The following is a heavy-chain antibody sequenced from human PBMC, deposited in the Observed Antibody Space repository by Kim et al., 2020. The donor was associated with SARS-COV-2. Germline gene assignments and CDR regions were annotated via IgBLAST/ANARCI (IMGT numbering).Heavy chain of an antibody. Sequence: GGSLRLSCAASGFSISTSGMHWVRHAPGKVLEWVALTSFDGSKRYYTDSVKGRFTISRYDSKNTVYLQMNSLRNEDTAIYYCVRGYYSAVPRQPFENWGQGTLVTVSS. CDR3: VRGYYSAVPRQPFEN. CDR2: TSFDGSKR. J-gene: IGHJ4*02. V-gene: IGHV3-30*03. D-gene: IGHD2-15*01. CDR1: GFSISTSG.